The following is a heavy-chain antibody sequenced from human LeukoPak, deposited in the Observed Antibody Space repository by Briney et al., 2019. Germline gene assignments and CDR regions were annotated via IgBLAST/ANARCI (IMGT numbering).Heavy chain of an antibody. V-gene: IGHV7-4-1*02. Sequence: ASVKVSCKASGYTFTGYYMHWVRQAPGQGLEWMGWINTNTGNPTYAQGFTGRFVFSLDTSVSTAYLQISSLKAEDTAVYYCALMPNSKLYYHYMDVWGKGTTVTVSS. D-gene: IGHD2/OR15-2a*01. CDR1: GYTFTGYY. CDR2: INTNTGNP. J-gene: IGHJ6*03. CDR3: ALMPNSKLYYHYMDV.